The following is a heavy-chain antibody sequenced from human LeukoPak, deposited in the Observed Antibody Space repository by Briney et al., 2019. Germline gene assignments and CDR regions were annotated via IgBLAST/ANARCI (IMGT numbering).Heavy chain of an antibody. V-gene: IGHV1-18*01. J-gene: IGHJ2*01. Sequence: ASVKVSCKASGYTFSNYDISWVRQAPGQGLEWMGWISAYNGNSDYAQNLQGRVTMTTDTSTSTAYLELRSLRSDDTAVYYCARRNRAYWYFDLWGRGTPVTVSS. CDR1: GYTFSNYD. CDR2: ISAYNGNS. CDR3: ARRNRAYWYFDL. D-gene: IGHD1-14*01.